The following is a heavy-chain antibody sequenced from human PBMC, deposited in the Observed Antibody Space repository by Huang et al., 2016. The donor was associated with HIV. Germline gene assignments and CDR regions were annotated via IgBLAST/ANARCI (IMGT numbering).Heavy chain of an antibody. CDR1: DFTFSGYN. Sequence: DVQLVESGGGLVKPGGSLRLSCAASDFTFSGYNMNWVRQGPGKGLECVACISYSGSNIYYADSVKGRFTISRDNAKNSVFLQMNSLRAEDTALYYCARAVQSTLRGFDVWGRGTLVTVSS. CDR2: ISYSGSNI. J-gene: IGHJ3*01. V-gene: IGHV3-21*02. CDR3: ARAVQSTLRGFDV. D-gene: IGHD2-2*01.